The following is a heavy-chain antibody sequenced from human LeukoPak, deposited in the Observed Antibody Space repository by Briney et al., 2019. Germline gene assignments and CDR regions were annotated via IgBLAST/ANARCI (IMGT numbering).Heavy chain of an antibody. V-gene: IGHV3-7*05. CDR1: GFTFSTYW. Sequence: GGSLRLPCASSGFTFSTYWMSWVRQAPGKGLEWVANIKQDGSEKYYVDSVRGRFTISRDNAKSSLYLQMDSLRVEDTAVYYCARQYAEYYYDSGGYNDYWGQGTLVTVSS. J-gene: IGHJ4*02. CDR3: ARQYAEYYYDSGGYNDY. D-gene: IGHD3-22*01. CDR2: IKQDGSEK.